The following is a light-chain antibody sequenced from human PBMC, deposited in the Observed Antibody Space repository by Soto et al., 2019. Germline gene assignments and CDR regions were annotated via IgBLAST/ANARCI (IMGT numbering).Light chain of an antibody. Sequence: DIQRNQSPSSLSASVGDRVTITCRASQSISSYLNWYQQTPGTAPKVXIYAASRLQSGVPSLFSGSGSGTDFTRTISSLKHEDFATSYCPQSYSSPLTFGGGTKVDI. J-gene: IGKJ4*01. CDR3: PQSYSSPLT. CDR1: QSISSY. V-gene: IGKV1-39*01. CDR2: AAS.